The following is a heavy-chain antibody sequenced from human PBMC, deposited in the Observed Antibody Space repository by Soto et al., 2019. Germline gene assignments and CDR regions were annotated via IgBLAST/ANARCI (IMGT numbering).Heavy chain of an antibody. Sequence: SVKVSCKASGGTFSSYAISWVRQAPGQGLEWVGGIIPIFGTANYAQKFQGRVTITADESTSTAYMELSSLRSEDTAVYYRARDRGANYDILTSPPDYYYYGMDVWGQGTTVTVSS. D-gene: IGHD3-9*01. J-gene: IGHJ6*02. CDR3: ARDRGANYDILTSPPDYYYYGMDV. V-gene: IGHV1-69*13. CDR2: IIPIFGTA. CDR1: GGTFSSYA.